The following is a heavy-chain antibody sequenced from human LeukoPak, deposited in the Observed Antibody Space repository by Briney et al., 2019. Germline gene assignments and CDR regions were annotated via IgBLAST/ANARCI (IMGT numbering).Heavy chain of an antibody. V-gene: IGHV1-2*06. CDR1: GYTFTGYY. D-gene: IGHD3-3*01. CDR3: ARDGEDFRSGYYDYYGMDV. CDR2: INPNSGGT. Sequence: ASVKVSCKASGYTFTGYYMHWVRQAPGQGLEWMGRINPNSGGTNYAQKFQGRVTMTRDTSISTAYMELSRLRSDDTAVYYCARDGEDFRSGYYDYYGMDVWGQGTTVTVSS. J-gene: IGHJ6*02.